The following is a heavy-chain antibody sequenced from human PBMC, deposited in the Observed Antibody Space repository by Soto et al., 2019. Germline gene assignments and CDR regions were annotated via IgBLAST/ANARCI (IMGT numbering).Heavy chain of an antibody. D-gene: IGHD6-13*01. CDR3: AREEKQLARYGGDFDY. V-gene: IGHV4-61*01. CDR2: ISYIGST. Sequence: TLSLTCTVSGDSIRGRNYYWSWIRQPPGRGLEWIGHISYIGSTNYNPSLKSRVTISVDTSRNQFSLKLTSVTAADTAVYYCAREEKQLARYGGDFDYWGQGTPVTVSS. J-gene: IGHJ4*02. CDR1: GDSIRGRNYY.